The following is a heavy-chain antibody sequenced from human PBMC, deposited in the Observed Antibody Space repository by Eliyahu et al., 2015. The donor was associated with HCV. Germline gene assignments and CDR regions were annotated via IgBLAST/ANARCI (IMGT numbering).Heavy chain of an antibody. D-gene: IGHD6-6*01. V-gene: IGHV1-69*06. Sequence: QVQLVQSGAEVKKPGSSVKVSCKASGGXFSSYAISWVRQAPGQGLGVVGGVIPIFGTANYAQKFQGRVTITADKSTSTAYMELSSLRSEDTAVYYCARALEYSSSYDNWFDPWGQGTLVTVSS. CDR2: VIPIFGTA. CDR3: ARALEYSSSYDNWFDP. J-gene: IGHJ5*02. CDR1: GGXFSSYA.